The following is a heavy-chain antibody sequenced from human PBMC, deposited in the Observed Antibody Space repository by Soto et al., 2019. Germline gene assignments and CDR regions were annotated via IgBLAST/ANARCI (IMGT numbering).Heavy chain of an antibody. CDR2: ISTYNGDT. D-gene: IGHD3-10*01. J-gene: IGHJ4*02. Sequence: ASVKVSCKASGYTFTSYAMNWVRQAPGQGLEWMGWISTYNGDTQYAQKFQGRVTMTTDTSTSTAYMELRSLRSDDTALYYCARDWSAMVLPDYWGQGTLVTVSS. CDR1: GYTFTSYA. V-gene: IGHV1-18*01. CDR3: ARDWSAMVLPDY.